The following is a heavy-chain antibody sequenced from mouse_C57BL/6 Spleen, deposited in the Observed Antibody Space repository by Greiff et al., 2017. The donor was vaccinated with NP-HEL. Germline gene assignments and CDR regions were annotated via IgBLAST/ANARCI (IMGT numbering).Heavy chain of an antibody. D-gene: IGHD2-10*02. CDR2: INPNNGGT. V-gene: IGHV1-26*01. CDR3: ARGMVHYYAMDY. CDR1: GYTFTDYY. J-gene: IGHJ4*01. Sequence: EVQLQQSGPELVKPGASVKISCKASGYTFTDYYMNWVKQSHGKSLEWIGDINPNNGGTSYNQKFKGKATLTVDKSSSTAYMELRSLTSEDSAVYYCARGMVHYYAMDYWGQGTSVTVSS.